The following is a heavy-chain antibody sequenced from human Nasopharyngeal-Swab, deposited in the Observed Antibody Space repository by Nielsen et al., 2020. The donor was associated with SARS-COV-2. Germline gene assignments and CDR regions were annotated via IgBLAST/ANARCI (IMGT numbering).Heavy chain of an antibody. J-gene: IGHJ4*02. V-gene: IGHV3-73*01. Sequence: GGFLRLSCAASGFTFSDSAIHWVRQASGEGLEWVARIRSKGNNYATAYSASVKGRFTISRDDSKSIAYLQMNSLKTEDTAVYYCTRNDFWSGYYFDYWGQGTLVTVSS. CDR1: GFTFSDSA. CDR2: IRSKGNNYAT. CDR3: TRNDFWSGYYFDY. D-gene: IGHD3-3*01.